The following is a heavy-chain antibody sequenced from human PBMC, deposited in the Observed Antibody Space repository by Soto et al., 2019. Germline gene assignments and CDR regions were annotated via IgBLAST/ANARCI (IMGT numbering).Heavy chain of an antibody. J-gene: IGHJ5*02. Sequence: SESLSLTCAVSGGSISSQYWTWIRQPPGKRLEWIGYIYYSGSTNYNPSLKSRVTISVDTSKNQFSLKLRSVTAPDTAVYYCARRPRCSGKNAYVITWFGHWGEGTLVTVSP. CDR2: IYYSGST. CDR3: ARRPRCSGKNAYVITWFGH. CDR1: GGSISSQY. D-gene: IGHD2-15*01. V-gene: IGHV4-59*11.